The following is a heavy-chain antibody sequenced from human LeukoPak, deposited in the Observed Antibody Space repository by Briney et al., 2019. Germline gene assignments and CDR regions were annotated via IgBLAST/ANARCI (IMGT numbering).Heavy chain of an antibody. V-gene: IGHV4-61*02. J-gene: IGHJ4*02. Sequence: PSQTLSLTCTVSGGSISSGSYYWSWIRQPAGKGLEWIGSIYHSGSTYYNPSLKSRVTISVDTSKNQFSLKLSSVTAADTAVYYCARDRSVYGGNPDYWGQGTLVTVSS. D-gene: IGHD4-23*01. CDR2: IYHSGST. CDR1: GGSISSGSYY. CDR3: ARDRSVYGGNPDY.